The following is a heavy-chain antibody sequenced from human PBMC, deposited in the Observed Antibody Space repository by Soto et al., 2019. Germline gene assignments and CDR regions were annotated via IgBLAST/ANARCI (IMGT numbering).Heavy chain of an antibody. Sequence: SVESSCRASGGTFSRYAIMWVRQAPGQGLEWMGGIIPIFGTANYAQKFQGRVTITADESTSTAYMELSSLRSEDTAVYYSARGFWSGYYIPFDYWGQGTLVTVSS. CDR1: GGTFSRYA. V-gene: IGHV1-69*13. J-gene: IGHJ4*02. CDR2: IIPIFGTA. CDR3: ARGFWSGYYIPFDY. D-gene: IGHD3-3*01.